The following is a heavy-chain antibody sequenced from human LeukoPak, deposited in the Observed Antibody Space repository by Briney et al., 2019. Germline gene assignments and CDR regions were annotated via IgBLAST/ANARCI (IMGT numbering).Heavy chain of an antibody. CDR2: ISYDGTYK. J-gene: IGHJ4*02. CDR1: GFSFADYG. D-gene: IGHD6-6*01. CDR3: ARDVATRPDY. Sequence: GGSLRLSCAASGFSFADYGMHWVRQSPGKGLQWVTLISYDGTYKYYTDSVKGRFTISRDNSKNTLYLQMNSLRPEDTAVYHCARDVATRPDYWGQGTLVTVSS. V-gene: IGHV3-30*03.